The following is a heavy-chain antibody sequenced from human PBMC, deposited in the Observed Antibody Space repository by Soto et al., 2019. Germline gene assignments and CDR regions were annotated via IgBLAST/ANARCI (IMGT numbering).Heavy chain of an antibody. CDR3: ARLGLTSTHNLDY. V-gene: IGHV4-34*01. Sequence: SETLSLTCAVYGGSFSGFYWSWIRQPPGKGLEWIGEINHSGSTNYNPSLKSRVTISVDTSKNQFSLKLSSVTAADTAVYYCARLGLTSTHNLDYWGQGTLVTVSS. J-gene: IGHJ4*02. D-gene: IGHD1-1*01. CDR1: GGSFSGFY. CDR2: INHSGST.